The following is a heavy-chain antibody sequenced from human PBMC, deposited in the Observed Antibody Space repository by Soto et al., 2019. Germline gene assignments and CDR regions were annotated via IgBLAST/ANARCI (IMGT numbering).Heavy chain of an antibody. V-gene: IGHV1-2*02. CDR2: VNPNSGGT. J-gene: IGHJ5*02. D-gene: IGHD3-9*01. CDR1: GYTFTGYY. Sequence: GASVKVSCKASGYTFTGYYMHWVRQAPGQGLEWMGWVNPNSGGTNYAQKLQGRVTMTRDTSISTAYMELSRLRSDDTAVYYCARVILLRYFDWLSYNWFDPWGQGTQVTVSS. CDR3: ARVILLRYFDWLSYNWFDP.